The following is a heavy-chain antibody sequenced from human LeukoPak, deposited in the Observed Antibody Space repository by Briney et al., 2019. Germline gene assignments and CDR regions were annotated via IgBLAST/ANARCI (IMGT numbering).Heavy chain of an antibody. CDR2: ISGSGGST. CDR1: GFAASGFTFSTFG. J-gene: IGHJ3*02. Sequence: GSLRLSCAASGFAASGFTFSTFGMHWVRQAPGKGLEWVSAISGSGGSTYYADSVKGRFTISRDNSKNTLYLQMNSLRAEDTAVYYCAKDRSSSGWYPHDAFDIWGQGTMVTVSS. V-gene: IGHV3-23*01. CDR3: AKDRSSSGWYPHDAFDI. D-gene: IGHD6-19*01.